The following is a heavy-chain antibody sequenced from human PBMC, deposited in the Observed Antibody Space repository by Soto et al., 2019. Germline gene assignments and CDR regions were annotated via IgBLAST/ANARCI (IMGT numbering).Heavy chain of an antibody. J-gene: IGHJ3*02. CDR3: ASTPDYDFWSGYAFDI. CDR2: IYYSGST. CDR1: GGSISSSSYY. D-gene: IGHD3-3*01. Sequence: SETLSLTCTVSGGSISSSSYYWGWIRQPPGKGLEWIGSIYYSGSTYYNPSLKSRVTISVDTSKNQFSLKLSSVTAADTAVYYCASTPDYDFWSGYAFDIWGQGTMLTVSS. V-gene: IGHV4-39*01.